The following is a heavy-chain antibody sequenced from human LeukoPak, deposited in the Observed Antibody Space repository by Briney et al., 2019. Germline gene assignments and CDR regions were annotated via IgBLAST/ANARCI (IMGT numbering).Heavy chain of an antibody. CDR3: ARHSSGRGWFDP. Sequence: SQTLSLTCTVSGGSISSYYWSWIRQPPGKGLEWIGYIYYSGSTNYNPSLKSRVTISVDTSKNQFSLKLSSVTAADTAVYYCARHSSGRGWFDPWGQGTLVTVSS. CDR2: IYYSGST. V-gene: IGHV4-59*08. J-gene: IGHJ5*02. D-gene: IGHD6-19*01. CDR1: GGSISSYY.